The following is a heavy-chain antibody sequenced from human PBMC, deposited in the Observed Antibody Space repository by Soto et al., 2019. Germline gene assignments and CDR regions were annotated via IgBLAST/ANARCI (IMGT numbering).Heavy chain of an antibody. V-gene: IGHV3-74*01. Sequence: EVQLVESGGGLVQPGGSLRLSCAASEFTFNNYWMHWVRQVPGKGLEWVSRINTDGSTTDYADSVMGRFTISRDNADNTVYLDMNRLRAEDTAVYYCARGIYLKYGLDVWGQGATVTVSS. J-gene: IGHJ6*02. D-gene: IGHD3-16*02. CDR2: INTDGSTT. CDR3: ARGIYLKYGLDV. CDR1: EFTFNNYW.